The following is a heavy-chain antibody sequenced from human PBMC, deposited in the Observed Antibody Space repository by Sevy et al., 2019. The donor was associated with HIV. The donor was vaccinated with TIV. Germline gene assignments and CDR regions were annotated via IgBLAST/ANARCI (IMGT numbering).Heavy chain of an antibody. CDR1: GFAFSDHY. CDR3: VRGPNCGVGGCQQISPYCLDV. J-gene: IGHJ6*03. D-gene: IGHD2-21*01. Sequence: GGSLRLSCAASGFAFSDHYVDWVRQAPGKGLEWVGRIRNRPNRYTTEYAASVEGRFTISRDDPRHSLYLQMNSLKTEDSAVYYCVRGPNCGVGGCQQISPYCLDVWGKGATVTVSS. V-gene: IGHV3-72*01. CDR2: IRNRPNRYTT.